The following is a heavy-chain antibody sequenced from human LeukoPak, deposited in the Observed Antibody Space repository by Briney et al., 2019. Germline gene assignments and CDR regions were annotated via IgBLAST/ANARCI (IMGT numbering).Heavy chain of an antibody. D-gene: IGHD3-9*01. CDR2: INPSTSSE. Sequence: ASVKVSCKASGYTFTAYYIHWLRPAPGQGTERMREINPSTSSETSAQRFQGRVTMTRDTSTSTVYMELTSLTSDDTAVYFCARRLDSGYFYALDVWGQGTTLTVSS. J-gene: IGHJ6*02. CDR1: GYTFTAYY. V-gene: IGHV1-46*01. CDR3: ARRLDSGYFYALDV.